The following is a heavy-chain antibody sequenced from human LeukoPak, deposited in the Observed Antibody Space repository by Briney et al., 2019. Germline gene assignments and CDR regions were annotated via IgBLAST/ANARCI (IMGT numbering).Heavy chain of an antibody. V-gene: IGHV3-30*18. J-gene: IGHJ3*02. Sequence: GRSLRLSCAASGFTFSNYGMHWVRQAPGKGLEWVAVISYDGSNKYYADSVKGRFTISRDNSKNTLYLQMNSLRAEGTAVYYCAKEGSDAFDIWGQGTMVTVSS. CDR1: GFTFSNYG. CDR3: AKEGSDAFDI. CDR2: ISYDGSNK.